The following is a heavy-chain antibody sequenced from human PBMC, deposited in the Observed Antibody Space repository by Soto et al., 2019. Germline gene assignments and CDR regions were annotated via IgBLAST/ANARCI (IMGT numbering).Heavy chain of an antibody. CDR2: IYYSGST. CDR3: ARSADFWSGYLFDP. J-gene: IGHJ5*02. D-gene: IGHD3-3*01. V-gene: IGHV4-59*01. Sequence: PSETLSLTCTVSGGSISSYYWSWIRQPPGKGLEWIGYIYYSGSTNYNPSLKSRVTISVDTSKNQFSLKLSSVTAADTAVYYCARSADFWSGYLFDPWGQGTLVTVSS. CDR1: GGSISSYY.